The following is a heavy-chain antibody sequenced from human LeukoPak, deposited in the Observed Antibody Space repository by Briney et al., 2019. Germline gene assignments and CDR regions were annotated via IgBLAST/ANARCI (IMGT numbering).Heavy chain of an antibody. V-gene: IGHV4-38-2*02. D-gene: IGHD2-21*02. CDR1: GYSISSGYY. Sequence: PSETLSLTCTVSGYSISSGYYWGWIRQPPGKGLEWIGSIYHMGSTYYNPSLKSRVTISVDTSKNQFSLKLSSVTAADTAVYYCARLGDYYRFDYWGQGTLVTVSS. CDR3: ARLGDYYRFDY. J-gene: IGHJ4*02. CDR2: IYHMGST.